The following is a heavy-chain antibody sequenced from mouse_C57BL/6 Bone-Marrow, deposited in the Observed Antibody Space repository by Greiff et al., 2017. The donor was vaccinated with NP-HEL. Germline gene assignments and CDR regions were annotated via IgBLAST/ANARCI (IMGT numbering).Heavy chain of an antibody. CDR1: GYTFTNYW. CDR2: IDPNSGGT. CDR3: AKYSYGSGYFDY. D-gene: IGHD1-1*01. J-gene: IGHJ2*01. Sequence: VQLQQPGAELVKPGASVKLSCKASGYTFTNYWMHWVKQRPGRGLEWIGRIDPNSGGTKYNEKFKSKATLTVDKPSSTAYRQRSSLESEDSAVYNSAKYSYGSGYFDYWGQGTTLTVSS. V-gene: IGHV1-72*01.